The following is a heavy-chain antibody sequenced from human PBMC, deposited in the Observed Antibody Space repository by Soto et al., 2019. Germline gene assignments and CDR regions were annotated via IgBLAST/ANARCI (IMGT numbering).Heavy chain of an antibody. J-gene: IGHJ4*02. Sequence: VGSLRLSCAASGFTFSSYAMNWVRQTQEKGLEWVSSISSTSSYTHYSDPVKGRFTISRDNANNSLFLQMNSLRAEDTATYYCARDLALAGNYWGQGVLVTVSS. CDR2: ISSTSSYT. CDR3: ARDLALAGNY. CDR1: GFTFSSYA. D-gene: IGHD6-19*01. V-gene: IGHV3-21*01.